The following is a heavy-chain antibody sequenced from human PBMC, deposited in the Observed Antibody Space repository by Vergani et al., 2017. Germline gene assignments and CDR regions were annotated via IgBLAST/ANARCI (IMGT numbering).Heavy chain of an antibody. D-gene: IGHD2-2*02. J-gene: IGHJ6*02. CDR2: IDPSDSYT. CDR1: GYSFTSYW. CDR3: ARQDCSSTSCYTYYYYYGMDV. Sequence: VQLVQSGAEVKKPGESLRISCKGSGYSFTSYWISWVRQMPGKGLEWMGRIDPSDSYTNYSPSFQGHVTISADKSISTAYLQWSSLKASDTAMYYCARQDCSSTSCYTYYYYYGMDVWGQGTTVTVSS. V-gene: IGHV5-10-1*01.